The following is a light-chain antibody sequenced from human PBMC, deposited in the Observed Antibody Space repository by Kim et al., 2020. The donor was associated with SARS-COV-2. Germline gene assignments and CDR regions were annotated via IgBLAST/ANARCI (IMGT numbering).Light chain of an antibody. Sequence: QSALTQSASVSGSPGQSVTISCAGTSSDVGVYNYVSWYQQHPGKAPKLMIYDVTKRPSGVTNRFSASKSGNTASLSISGLQAKDEADYYCSSYSSSNPRVFGTGTKVTVL. CDR3: SSYSSSNPRV. V-gene: IGLV2-14*03. CDR2: DVT. J-gene: IGLJ1*01. CDR1: SSDVGVYNY.